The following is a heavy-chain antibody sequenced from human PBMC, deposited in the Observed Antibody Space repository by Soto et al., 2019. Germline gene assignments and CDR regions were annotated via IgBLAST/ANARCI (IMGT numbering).Heavy chain of an antibody. D-gene: IGHD3-10*01. V-gene: IGHV4-30-4*01. J-gene: IGHJ5*02. CDR3: ARAILLHYYGSGSYRPNWFDP. CDR1: GGSISSGDYY. Sequence: PSETLSLTCTVSGGSISSGDYYWSWIRQPPGKGLEWFGYIYYSGSTYYNPSLKSRVTISVDTSKNQSSLKLSSVTAADTAVYYCARAILLHYYGSGSYRPNWFDPWGQGTLVTVSS. CDR2: IYYSGST.